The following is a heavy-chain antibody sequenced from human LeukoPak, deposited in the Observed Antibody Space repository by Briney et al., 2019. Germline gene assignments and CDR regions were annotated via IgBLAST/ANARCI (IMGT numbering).Heavy chain of an antibody. Sequence: GGSLRLSCAASGFTFSNYDMHWVRHAPGKGLYWVAVISTDGSNKYYGDSVKGRFTISRDNSKSTVYLQMSGLRTEDTAVYYCARDMGLAIWGQGTMVTVSS. J-gene: IGHJ3*02. V-gene: IGHV3-30*03. CDR3: ARDMGLAI. D-gene: IGHD6-19*01. CDR1: GFTFSNYD. CDR2: ISTDGSNK.